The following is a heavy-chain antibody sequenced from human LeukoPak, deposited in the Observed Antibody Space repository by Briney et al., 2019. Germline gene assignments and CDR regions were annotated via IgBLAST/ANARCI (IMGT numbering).Heavy chain of an antibody. CDR1: GYTFTSYA. CDR2: INTNTGNP. V-gene: IGHV7-4-1*02. J-gene: IGHJ4*02. Sequence: ASVKVSCKASGYTFTSYAMNWVRQAPGQGLEWMGWINTNTGNPTYAQGFTGRFVFSLDTSVSTAYLQISSLKAEDTAVYYCARVSNSRPGRIQLLYYFDYWGQGTLVTVSS. CDR3: ARVSNSRPGRIQLLYYFDY. D-gene: IGHD2-2*01.